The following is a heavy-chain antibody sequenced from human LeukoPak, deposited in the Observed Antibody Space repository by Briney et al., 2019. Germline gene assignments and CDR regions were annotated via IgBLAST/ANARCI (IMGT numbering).Heavy chain of an antibody. J-gene: IGHJ4*02. Sequence: EASVKVSCKASGYTFTGYYMHWVRQAPGQGLEWMGRINPNSGGTNYAQKFQGRVTMTRDTSISTAYMELSRLRSDDTAMYYCASAKYYDSSGYLAGCFDYWGQGTLVTVSS. D-gene: IGHD3-22*01. CDR2: INPNSGGT. CDR1: GYTFTGYY. CDR3: ASAKYYDSSGYLAGCFDY. V-gene: IGHV1-2*06.